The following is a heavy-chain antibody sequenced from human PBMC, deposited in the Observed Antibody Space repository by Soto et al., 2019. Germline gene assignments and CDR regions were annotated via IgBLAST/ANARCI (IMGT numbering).Heavy chain of an antibody. J-gene: IGHJ4*02. Sequence: GASVKVSCKASGYTFTSYGISWVRQAPGQGLEWMGWISPNNGDTNYAQKFQGWVTMTRDTSTSTAYMELSRLRSDDTAVYYCARDGDYGDYFDYWGQGTLVTVSS. V-gene: IGHV1-18*01. D-gene: IGHD4-17*01. CDR2: ISPNNGDT. CDR1: GYTFTSYG. CDR3: ARDGDYGDYFDY.